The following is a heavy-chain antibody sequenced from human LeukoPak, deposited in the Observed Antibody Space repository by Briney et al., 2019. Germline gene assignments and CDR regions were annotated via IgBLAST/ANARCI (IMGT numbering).Heavy chain of an antibody. CDR2: ISGSGSST. CDR3: VKDDGWVQYAN. V-gene: IGHV3-23*01. CDR1: GFTFSTYG. D-gene: IGHD5-24*01. Sequence: PGGSLRLSCVASGFTFSTYGMSWVRQPPGKGLEWVSAISGSGSSTYYADSVKGRFTISRDNSKNTLYLQMNSLSAEDAAVYYCVKDDGWVQYANWGQGTPVTVSS. J-gene: IGHJ4*02.